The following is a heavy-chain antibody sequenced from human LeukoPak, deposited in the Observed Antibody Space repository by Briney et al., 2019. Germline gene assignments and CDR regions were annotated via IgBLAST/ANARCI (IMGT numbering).Heavy chain of an antibody. V-gene: IGHV3-33*06. Sequence: GRSLRLSCAASGFTFSSYGMHWVRQAPGKGLEWVAVIWYDGSNKYYADSVKGRFTISRDNSKNTLYLQMNSLRAEDTAVYYCAKEGCSGGSCYSYPGYWGQGTLVTVSS. CDR1: GFTFSSYG. CDR3: AKEGCSGGSCYSYPGY. J-gene: IGHJ4*02. CDR2: IWYDGSNK. D-gene: IGHD2-15*01.